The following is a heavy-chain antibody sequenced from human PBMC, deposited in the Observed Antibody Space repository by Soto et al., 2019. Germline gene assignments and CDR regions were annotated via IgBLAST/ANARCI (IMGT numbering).Heavy chain of an antibody. J-gene: IGHJ3*02. D-gene: IGHD2-8*02. CDR3: ARGSRLWSAFDI. CDR2: INHSGST. Sequence: SETLSLTCAVYGGSFSGYYWSWIRQPPGKGLEWIGEINHSGSTNYNPSLKSRVTISVDTSKNQFSLKLSSVTAADTAVYYCARGSRLWSAFDIWGQGTMVTVS. CDR1: GGSFSGYY. V-gene: IGHV4-34*01.